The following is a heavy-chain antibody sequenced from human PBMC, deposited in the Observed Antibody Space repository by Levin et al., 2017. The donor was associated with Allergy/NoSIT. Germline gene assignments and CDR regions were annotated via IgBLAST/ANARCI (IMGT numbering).Heavy chain of an antibody. CDR1: GFTFSNYA. D-gene: IGHD3-16*01. CDR3: AKVGLRLGGDY. Sequence: PGESLKISCAASGFTFSNYAMSWVRQAPGKGLEWVSTLSGSGGSTYYADSVKGRFTISRDNSKNTLYLQMNSLRAEDTAVYYCAKVGLRLGGDYWGQGTLVTVSS. CDR2: LSGSGGST. J-gene: IGHJ4*02. V-gene: IGHV3-23*01.